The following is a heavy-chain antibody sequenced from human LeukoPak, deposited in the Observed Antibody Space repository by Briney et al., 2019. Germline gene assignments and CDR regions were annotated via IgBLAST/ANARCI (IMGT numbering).Heavy chain of an antibody. CDR3: ARVGTSFYYDS. CDR2: IYYSGST. D-gene: IGHD3-16*02. J-gene: IGHJ4*02. CDR1: GGSISSVDYY. V-gene: IGHV4-61*08. Sequence: SETLSLTCTVSGGSISSVDYYWSWIRQPPGKGLEWIGYIYYSGSTNYNPSLKSRVTISVDTSKNQFSLKLTSVTPPDTPVHYCARVGTSFYYDSGGQGTLVTVSS.